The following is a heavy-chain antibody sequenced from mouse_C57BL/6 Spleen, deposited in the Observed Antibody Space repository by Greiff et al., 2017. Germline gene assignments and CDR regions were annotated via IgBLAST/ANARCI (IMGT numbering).Heavy chain of an antibody. CDR1: GYTFTDYE. J-gene: IGHJ2*01. V-gene: IGHV1-15*01. CDR3: TREDYDGDY. CDR2: IDPETGGT. D-gene: IGHD2-4*01. Sequence: QVQLQQSGAELVRPGASVTLSCKASGYTFTDYEMHWVKQTPVHGLEWIGAIDPETGGTAYNQKFKGKAILTADKSSSTAYMELRSLTSEDSAVYYCTREDYDGDYWGQGTTLTVSS.